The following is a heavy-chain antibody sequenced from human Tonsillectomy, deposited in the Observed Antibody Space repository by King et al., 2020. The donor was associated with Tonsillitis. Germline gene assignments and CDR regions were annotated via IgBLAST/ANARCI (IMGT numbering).Heavy chain of an antibody. D-gene: IGHD6-25*01. CDR1: GFTFSTSG. CDR2: ISYDGNNK. Sequence: VQLVESGGSVVQPGRSLRLSCAASGFTFSTSGMHWVRQAPGKGLEWVAFISYDGNNKYYADSVKGRFTISRDNSKNTLYLQMLSLTAEDAAVYYCAKPTSAGGPLADIDFWGQGTRVTVSS. CDR3: AKPTSAGGPLADIDF. V-gene: IGHV3-30*18. J-gene: IGHJ4*02.